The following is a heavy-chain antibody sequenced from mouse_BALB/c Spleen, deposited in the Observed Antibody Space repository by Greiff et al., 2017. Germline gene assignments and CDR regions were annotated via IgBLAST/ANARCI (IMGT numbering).Heavy chain of an antibody. V-gene: IGHV2-2*02. CDR1: GFSLTSYG. CDR2: IWSGGST. CDR3: ARNSNEYAPWFAY. J-gene: IGHJ3*01. Sequence: QVQLKESGPGLVQPSQSLSITCTVSGFSLTSYGVHWVRQSPGKGLEWLGVIWSGGSTDYNAAFISRLSISKDNSKSQVFFKMNSLQANDTAIYYCARNSNEYAPWFAYWGQGTLVTVSA. D-gene: IGHD2-10*02.